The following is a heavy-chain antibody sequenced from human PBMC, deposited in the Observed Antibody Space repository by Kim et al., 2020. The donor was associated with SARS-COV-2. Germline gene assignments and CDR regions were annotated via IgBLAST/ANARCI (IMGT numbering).Heavy chain of an antibody. CDR3: ARSLYDSSGYYYVPFDS. J-gene: IGHJ4*02. V-gene: IGHV4-59*10. Sequence: LTIRVTMSVDPSKNQFSLKLSSVTAADTAVYYCARSLYDSSGYYYVPFDSWGQGTLVTVSS. D-gene: IGHD3-22*01.